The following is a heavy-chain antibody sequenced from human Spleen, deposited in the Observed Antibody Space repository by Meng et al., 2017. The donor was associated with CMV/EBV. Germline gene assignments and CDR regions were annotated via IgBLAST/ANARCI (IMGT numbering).Heavy chain of an antibody. CDR1: GFTFSSYE. CDR2: ISSSGSPI. J-gene: IGHJ4*02. D-gene: IGHD5-12*01. Sequence: GESLKISCAASGFTFSSYEMNWVRQAPGKGLEWISYISSSGSPIYYADSVKGRFTISRDNAKNSLFLQMSSLRAEDTAVCYCARDGRLRLRKYYFDFWGQGAQVTVSS. V-gene: IGHV3-48*03. CDR3: ARDGRLRLRKYYFDF.